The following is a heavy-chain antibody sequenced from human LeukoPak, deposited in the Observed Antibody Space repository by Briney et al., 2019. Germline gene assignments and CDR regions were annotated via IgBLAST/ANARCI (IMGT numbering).Heavy chain of an antibody. Sequence: QPGGSLRLSCIASGFTFSSYAMSWVRQAPGKGLEWVSAVSDSGYSAHYADSVKGRFTISRDNSKNTLYLQMNSLRAEDTAVYYCAEDLDRAYYYYGMDVWGQGTTVTVSS. V-gene: IGHV3-23*01. CDR3: AEDLDRAYYYYGMDV. CDR1: GFTFSSYA. D-gene: IGHD1-14*01. J-gene: IGHJ6*02. CDR2: VSDSGYSA.